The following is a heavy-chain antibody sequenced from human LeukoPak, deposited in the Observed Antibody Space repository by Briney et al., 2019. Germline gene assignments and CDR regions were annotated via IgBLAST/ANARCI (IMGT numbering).Heavy chain of an antibody. CDR3: AKGGRGAVAVNFDY. J-gene: IGHJ4*02. D-gene: IGHD6-19*01. Sequence: GGSLRLSCAASGFTFSSYAMHWVRQAPGKGLEWVAVISYDGSNKYYADSVKGRFTISRDNSKNTLYLQMNSLRAEDTAVYYCAKGGRGAVAVNFDYWGQGTLVTVSS. CDR2: ISYDGSNK. V-gene: IGHV3-30*04. CDR1: GFTFSSYA.